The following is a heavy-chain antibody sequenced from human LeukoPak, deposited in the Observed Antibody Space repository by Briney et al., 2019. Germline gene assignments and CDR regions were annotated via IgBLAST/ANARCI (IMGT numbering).Heavy chain of an antibody. CDR1: GGSFSGYY. J-gene: IGHJ3*02. CDR2: INHSGST. V-gene: IGHV4-34*01. D-gene: IGHD3/OR15-3a*01. CDR3: ANLYDLDAFDI. Sequence: SETLSLTCAVYGGSFSGYYWSWIRQPPGKGLEWIGEINHSGSTNYNPSLKSRVTISVDTSKNQFSLKLSSVTAADTAVYYCANLYDLDAFDIWGQGTMVTVSS.